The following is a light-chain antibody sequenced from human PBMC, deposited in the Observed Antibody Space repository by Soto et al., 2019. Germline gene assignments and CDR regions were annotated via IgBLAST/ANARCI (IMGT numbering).Light chain of an antibody. CDR1: QSSSGIY. CDR2: GAS. J-gene: IGKJ5*01. CDR3: PQYGTSIN. V-gene: IGKV3-20*01. Sequence: EIGLTQSPGTLSLSPGERATLSCGASQSSSGIYLAWYQQKPGQAPRLLIYGASSRATDIPDRFSGSGSGADFTLTISRLEPEDFAVYYCPQYGTSINFGQVTRLEI.